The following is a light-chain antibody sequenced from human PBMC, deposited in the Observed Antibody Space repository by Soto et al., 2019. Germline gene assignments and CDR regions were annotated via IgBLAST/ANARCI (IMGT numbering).Light chain of an antibody. J-gene: IGLJ3*02. CDR1: SSDVGSYKL. CDR2: EDS. CDR3: CSYAGSKV. Sequence: QSALTQPASVSGSPGQSITISCTGTSSDVGSYKLVSWYQQYPGKAPKVIIYEDSKRPSGVSNRFSGSKSGSTASLTISGLQAEDEADYYCCSYAGSKVFGGGTKLTVL. V-gene: IGLV2-23*01.